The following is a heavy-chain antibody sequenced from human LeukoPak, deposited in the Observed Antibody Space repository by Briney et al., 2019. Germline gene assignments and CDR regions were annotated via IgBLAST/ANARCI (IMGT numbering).Heavy chain of an antibody. CDR3: AKEQWELRTTTFDI. D-gene: IGHD1-26*01. CDR2: ICGSGGSS. V-gene: IGHV3-23*01. Sequence: PGGSLRHSCAASGFTFSTYAMSGVPQAPGKGREWVSAICGSGGSSYYADSVKGRFTISRDNSKNTLYLQMNSLRAEDTAVYYCAKEQWELRTTTFDIWGQGTMVTVSS. CDR1: GFTFSTYA. J-gene: IGHJ3*02.